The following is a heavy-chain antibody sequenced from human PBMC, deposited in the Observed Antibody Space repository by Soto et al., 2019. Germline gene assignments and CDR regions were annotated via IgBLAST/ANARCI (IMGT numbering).Heavy chain of an antibody. Sequence: EVQLLESGGGLVQPGGSLRLSCAASGFTFSSYAMSCVRQAPGKGLEWVSSISTSGGSTYYADSVKGPFTISRDNSNNTLYLQMSSLRAEDTGVYYCSLSDRYYGMDVWGLGTTVTVSS. V-gene: IGHV3-23*01. J-gene: IGHJ6*02. CDR3: SLSDRYYGMDV. CDR2: ISTSGGST. CDR1: GFTFSSYA.